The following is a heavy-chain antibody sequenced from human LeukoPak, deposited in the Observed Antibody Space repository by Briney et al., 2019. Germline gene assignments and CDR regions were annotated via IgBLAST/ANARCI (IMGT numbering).Heavy chain of an antibody. Sequence: PGGSLRLSCAASGFTFSSYWMSWVRQAPGKGLDWVANIKQDGSEKYYVDSVKGRFTISRDNAKNSLYLQMNSLRAEDTAVYYCARGYSGSYYFYDWFDPWGQGTLVTVSS. D-gene: IGHD3-10*01. V-gene: IGHV3-7*01. CDR1: GFTFSSYW. CDR2: IKQDGSEK. J-gene: IGHJ5*02. CDR3: ARGYSGSYYFYDWFDP.